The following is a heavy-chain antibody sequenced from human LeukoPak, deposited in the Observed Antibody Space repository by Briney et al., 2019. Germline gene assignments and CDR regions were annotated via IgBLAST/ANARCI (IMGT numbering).Heavy chain of an antibody. D-gene: IGHD2-21*01. CDR3: ARDVEIVSYYGMDV. J-gene: IGHJ6*02. V-gene: IGHV1-18*01. CDR1: GYSFINYG. Sequence: ASVKVSCKASGYSFINYGINWVRQAPGQGLEWMGWITTYTGDTNYAQKFQGRVTMTTDASTSTVYMELRSLRSDDTAVYYCARDVEIVSYYGMDVWGRGTTVTVSS. CDR2: ITTYTGDT.